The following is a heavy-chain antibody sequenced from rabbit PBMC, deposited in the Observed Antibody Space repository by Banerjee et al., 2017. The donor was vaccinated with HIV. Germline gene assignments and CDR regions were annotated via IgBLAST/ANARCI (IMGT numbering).Heavy chain of an antibody. J-gene: IGHJ4*01. CDR2: IDAGSSGSA. D-gene: IGHD6-1*01. CDR3: ARGAGYANYGFDL. V-gene: IGHV1S40*01. Sequence: QSLEESGGDLVKPGASLTLTCTASGFDFSSDAMCWVRQAPGKGLEWIACIDAGSSGSAYSASWAKGRFTISRTSSTTVTLQMTSLTAADTATYFCARGAGYANYGFDLWGQGTLVTVS. CDR1: GFDFSSDA.